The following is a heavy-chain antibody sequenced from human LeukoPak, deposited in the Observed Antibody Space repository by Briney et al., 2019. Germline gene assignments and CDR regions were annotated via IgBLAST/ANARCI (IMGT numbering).Heavy chain of an antibody. Sequence: SETLSLTCAVYGGSFSGYYWSWIRQPPGKGLEWIGEINHSGSTNYNPSLKSRVTISVDTSKNQFSLKLTSVTAADTAVYYCARGHAAYDRGQGTLVTVSS. CDR2: INHSGST. CDR3: ARGHAAYD. CDR1: GGSFSGYY. J-gene: IGHJ4*02. V-gene: IGHV4-34*01. D-gene: IGHD3-3*01.